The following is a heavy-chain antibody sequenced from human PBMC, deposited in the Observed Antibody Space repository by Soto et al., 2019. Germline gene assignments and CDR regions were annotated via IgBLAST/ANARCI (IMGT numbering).Heavy chain of an antibody. D-gene: IGHD2-15*01. V-gene: IGHV4-31*03. Sequence: QVQLQESGPGLVKPSQTLSLTCTVSGGSISSGGYYWSWISQHPGKGLEWIGYIYYSGRTYYNPSLKSRVTITEDTSKNQFSLKLSSVTAADTAAYYCARRLIYGRGGSCPNFDYWGQGTLVTVSS. CDR3: ARRLIYGRGGSCPNFDY. J-gene: IGHJ4*02. CDR1: GGSISSGGYY. CDR2: IYYSGRT.